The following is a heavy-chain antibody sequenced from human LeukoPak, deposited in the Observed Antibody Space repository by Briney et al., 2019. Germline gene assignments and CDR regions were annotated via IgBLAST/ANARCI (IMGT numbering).Heavy chain of an antibody. CDR2: IYHSGST. CDR1: SGSISSGGYS. V-gene: IGHV4-30-2*01. D-gene: IGHD3-10*01. CDR3: ARGQPGVMWFGESGDDAFDI. J-gene: IGHJ3*02. Sequence: SETLSLTCAVSSGSISSGGYSWSWIRQPPGKGLEWIGYIYHSGSTYYNPSLKSRVTISVDRSKNQFSLKLSSVTAADTAVYYCARGQPGVMWFGESGDDAFDIWGQGTMVTVSS.